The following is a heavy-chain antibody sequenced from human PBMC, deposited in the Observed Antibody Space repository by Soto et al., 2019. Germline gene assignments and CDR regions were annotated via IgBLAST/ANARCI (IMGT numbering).Heavy chain of an antibody. CDR3: AREVWSDTTGFRGYDL. CDR1: GGTVSSYA. V-gene: IGHV1-69*01. D-gene: IGHD3-10*01. CDR2: FIPIFVSA. Sequence: QLHLVQSGAEVKKAGSSVKVSCKASGGTVSSYAITWVRQAPGKGLEWMGVFIPIFVSAHYAPKFPGRIPISAVESTSTADMELRGLTSEDSAIYYWAREVWSDTTGFRGYDLWGEGTQVTVSS. J-gene: IGHJ4*02.